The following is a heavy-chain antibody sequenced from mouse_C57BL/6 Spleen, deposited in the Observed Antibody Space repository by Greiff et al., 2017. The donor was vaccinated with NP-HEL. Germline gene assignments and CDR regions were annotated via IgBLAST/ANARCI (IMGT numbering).Heavy chain of an antibody. D-gene: IGHD1-1*01. Sequence: QVQLQQPGTELVKPGASVKLSCKASGYTFTSYWMHWVKQRPGQGLEWIGNINPSNGGTNYNEKFKSKATLTVDKSSSTAYMQLSSLTSEDSAVYYCARSLYYYGSSYLGGTLAWFAYWGQGTLVTVSA. CDR1: GYTFTSYW. J-gene: IGHJ3*01. V-gene: IGHV1-53*01. CDR2: INPSNGGT. CDR3: ARSLYYYGSSYLGGTLAWFAY.